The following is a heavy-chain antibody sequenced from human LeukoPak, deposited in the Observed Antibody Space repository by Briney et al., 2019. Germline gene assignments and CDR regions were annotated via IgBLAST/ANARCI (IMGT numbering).Heavy chain of an antibody. J-gene: IGHJ4*02. CDR3: ARGGFLGPDY. Sequence: GGSLRLSCAASGFTFSSYAMTWVRQAPGKGLGWVSTISDSGGNTYYADSVAGRFTISRGNSRDTLYLQMNSLRADDTAVYFCARGGFLGPDYWGQGTLFTVSS. D-gene: IGHD3-16*01. CDR1: GFTFSSYA. CDR2: ISDSGGNT. V-gene: IGHV3-23*01.